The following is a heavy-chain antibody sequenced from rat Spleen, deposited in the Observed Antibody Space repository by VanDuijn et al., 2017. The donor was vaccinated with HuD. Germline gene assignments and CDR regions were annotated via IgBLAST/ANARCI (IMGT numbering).Heavy chain of an antibody. Sequence: EVQLVESGGGLVQPGRSLKLSCAASGFAFSDYAMDWVRQAPGKGLEWVTTISKDGTSTYYRDSVTGRFTISRDNAKSTLYLQMDSLRSEDTATYYCATGELRRDSWFAYWGQGTLVTVSS. CDR3: ATGELRRDSWFAY. CDR2: ISKDGTST. V-gene: IGHV5-29*01. D-gene: IGHD1-11*01. J-gene: IGHJ3*01. CDR1: GFAFSDYA.